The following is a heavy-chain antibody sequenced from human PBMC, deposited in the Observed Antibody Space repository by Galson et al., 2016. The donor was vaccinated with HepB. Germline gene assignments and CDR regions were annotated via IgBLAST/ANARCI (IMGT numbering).Heavy chain of an antibody. CDR3: GTESYLKGHSIVVAAPSQT. V-gene: IGHV3-33*01. CDR2: IWYDGSNK. J-gene: IGHJ5*02. CDR1: GFTFNTYG. Sequence: SLRLSCAASGFTFNTYGMHWVRQAPGKGLEWVAVIWYDGSNKYYADSVEGRFTISRDNSKNTLYLQMNGLRAEDTAVYYCGTESYLKGHSIVVAAPSQTWGRGTLVTVSS. D-gene: IGHD2-15*01.